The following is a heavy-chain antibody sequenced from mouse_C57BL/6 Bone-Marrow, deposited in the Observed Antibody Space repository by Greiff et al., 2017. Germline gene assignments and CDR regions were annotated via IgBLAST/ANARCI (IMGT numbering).Heavy chain of an antibody. CDR2: IDPETGGT. CDR3: TSYYGNYGFAY. V-gene: IGHV1-15*01. D-gene: IGHD2-1*01. J-gene: IGHJ3*01. CDR1: GYTFTDYE. Sequence: LQESGAELVRPGASVTLSCKASGYTFTDYEMHWVKQTPVHGLEWIGAIDPETGGTAYNQKFKGKAILTADKSSSTAYMELRSLTSEDSAVYYCTSYYGNYGFAYWGQGTLVTVSA.